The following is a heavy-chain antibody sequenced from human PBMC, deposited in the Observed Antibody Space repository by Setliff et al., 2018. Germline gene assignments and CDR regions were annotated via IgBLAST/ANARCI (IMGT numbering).Heavy chain of an antibody. CDR3: ASTTYGYSYDY. V-gene: IGHV4-39*07. Sequence: SETLSLTCTVSGGSISSSSYYWVWIRQPPGKGLEWIGNIFYSGSTYYNPSLKSRVTISIDTSENQFSLKLSSVTAADTAVYFCASTTYGYSYDYWGQGTLVTVSS. J-gene: IGHJ4*02. D-gene: IGHD5-18*01. CDR1: GGSISSSSYY. CDR2: IFYSGST.